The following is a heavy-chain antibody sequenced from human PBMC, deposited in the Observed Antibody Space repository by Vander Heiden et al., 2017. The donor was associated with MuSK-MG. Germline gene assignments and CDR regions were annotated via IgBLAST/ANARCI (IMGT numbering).Heavy chain of an antibody. D-gene: IGHD6-19*01. CDR1: GFTFGDYA. CDR3: TIDQEWAGTRPYFDY. CDR2: IRSKAYGGTT. J-gene: IGHJ4*02. V-gene: IGHV3-49*04. Sequence: EVQLVESGGGLVQPGRSLRLSCTASGFTFGDYAMSWVRQAPGKGLEWVGFIRSKAYGGTTEYAASVKGRFTISRDDSKSIAYLQMNRLKTEDTAVYYCTIDQEWAGTRPYFDYWGQGTLVTVSS.